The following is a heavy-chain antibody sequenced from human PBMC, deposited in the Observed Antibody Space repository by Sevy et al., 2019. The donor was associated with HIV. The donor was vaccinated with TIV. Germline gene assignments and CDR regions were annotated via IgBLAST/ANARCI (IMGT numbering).Heavy chain of an antibody. D-gene: IGHD2-2*02. CDR1: GFTFSSYS. CDR2: ISGISNYI. Sequence: GGSLRPSGAASGFTFSSYSMNWVRQAPGKGLEWVSSISGISNYIYYADSMKGRFTVSRDNARNSLYLQMNSLRAEDTAVYYCARNNCSITNCYMGDVFDIWGQGTMVTVSS. J-gene: IGHJ3*02. CDR3: ARNNCSITNCYMGDVFDI. V-gene: IGHV3-21*01.